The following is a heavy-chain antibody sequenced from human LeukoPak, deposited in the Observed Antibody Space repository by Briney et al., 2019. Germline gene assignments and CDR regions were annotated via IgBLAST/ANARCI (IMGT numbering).Heavy chain of an antibody. J-gene: IGHJ6*04. V-gene: IGHV4-34*01. Sequence: PSETLSLTCAVYGGSFSGYYWSWIRQPPGKGLEWIWEINHSGSTNYNPSLKSRVTISVDTSKNQFSLKLSSVTAADTAVYYCARAIVVVPAAINYYYGMDVWGKGTTVTVSS. CDR3: ARAIVVVPAAINYYYGMDV. D-gene: IGHD2-2*01. CDR1: GGSFSGYY. CDR2: INHSGST.